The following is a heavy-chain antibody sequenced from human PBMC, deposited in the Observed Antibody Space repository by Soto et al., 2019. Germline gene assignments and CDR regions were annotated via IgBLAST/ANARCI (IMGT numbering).Heavy chain of an antibody. CDR2: IYTGGST. V-gene: IGHV3-66*01. D-gene: IGHD3-16*01. Sequence: EEQLVESGGDLVQPGGSLRLSGAASGFTFSNNSMSWVRQAPGKGLEWVSLIYTGGSTYYADSVKGRFTISRDSSKNTLYLQMNSLRAEDTAMYYCAAYSHKGYWGQGTLVTVSS. J-gene: IGHJ4*02. CDR3: AAYSHKGY. CDR1: GFTFSNNS.